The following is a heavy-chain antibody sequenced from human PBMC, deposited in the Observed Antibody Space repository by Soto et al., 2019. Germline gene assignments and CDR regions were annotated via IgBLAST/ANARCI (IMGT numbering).Heavy chain of an antibody. Sequence: QVQLVQSGAEVKKPGASVKVSCKASGYTFTSYDINWVRQATGQGLEWMGWMNPNSGNTGYAQKFQGRVTITRNTSISIAYMELSSLRSEDTAVYYCARDPPYYYVSGSYYDDPYYYYGMDVWGQGTTVTVSS. CDR1: GYTFTSYD. D-gene: IGHD3-10*01. CDR3: ARDPPYYYVSGSYYDDPYYYYGMDV. V-gene: IGHV1-8*01. CDR2: MNPNSGNT. J-gene: IGHJ6*02.